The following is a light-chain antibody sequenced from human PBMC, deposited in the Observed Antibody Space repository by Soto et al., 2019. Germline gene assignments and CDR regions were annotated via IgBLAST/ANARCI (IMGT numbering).Light chain of an antibody. CDR3: AAWDDSLNGVV. CDR1: SSNVGSNA. Sequence: QSVLPQPPSASGTPGQRVTISCSGSSSNVGSNAVNWYQQLPRTAPKLLIYTNNQRPSGVPDRFSGSKSGTSASLAISGLQSEDEADYYCAAWDDSLNGVVFGGGTQLTVL. CDR2: TNN. V-gene: IGLV1-44*01. J-gene: IGLJ2*01.